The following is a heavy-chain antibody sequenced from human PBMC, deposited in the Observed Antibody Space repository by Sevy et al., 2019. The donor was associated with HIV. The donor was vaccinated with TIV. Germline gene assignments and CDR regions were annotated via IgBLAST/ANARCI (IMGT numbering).Heavy chain of an antibody. D-gene: IGHD2-2*01. J-gene: IGHJ3*02. V-gene: IGHV4-34*01. CDR1: GGSFSGYY. CDR3: ARHCSATSCSHAFDI. Sequence: SETLSLTCAVYGGSFSGYYWSWIHQPPGKGLEWIGEINHSGSTNYNPSLKSRVTISGDTSKNQFSLKLSSVTAADTAVYYCARHCSATSCSHAFDIWGQGTRVTVSS. CDR2: INHSGST.